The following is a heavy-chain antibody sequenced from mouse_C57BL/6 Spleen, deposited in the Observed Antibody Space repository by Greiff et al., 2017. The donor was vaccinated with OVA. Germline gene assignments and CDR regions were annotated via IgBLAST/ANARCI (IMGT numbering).Heavy chain of an antibody. V-gene: IGHV5-6*02. D-gene: IGHD1-1*01. Sequence: EVKLVESGGDLVKPGGSLKLSCAASGFTFSSYGMSWVRQPPDQSLEWVATISSGGSYTYYPDSVKGRFTISRDNAKNTLYLQMSSLKSEYTAMYYCARRDTTVNPYFDYWGQGTTLTVSS. CDR1: GFTFSSYG. J-gene: IGHJ2*01. CDR2: ISSGGSYT. CDR3: ARRDTTVNPYFDY.